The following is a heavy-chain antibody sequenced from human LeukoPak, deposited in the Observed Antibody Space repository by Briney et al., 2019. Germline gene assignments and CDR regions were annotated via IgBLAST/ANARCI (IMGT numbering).Heavy chain of an antibody. CDR1: GFSFSSYG. CDR3: AKDIRVWGSYRYPCLDY. D-gene: IGHD3-16*02. J-gene: IGHJ4*02. Sequence: GGSLRLSCAASGFSFSSYGMHWVRQAPGKGLEWVAVISYDGDNKYYADSVNGRFTISRDNSKNTLSLQMDSLRAEDTAVYYCAKDIRVWGSYRYPCLDYWGQGTLVTVSA. CDR2: ISYDGDNK. V-gene: IGHV3-30*18.